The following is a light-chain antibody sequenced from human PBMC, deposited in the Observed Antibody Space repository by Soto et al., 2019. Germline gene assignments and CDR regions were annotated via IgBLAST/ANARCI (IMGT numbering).Light chain of an antibody. CDR2: AAS. J-gene: IGKJ4*01. CDR1: QSISTY. V-gene: IGKV1-39*01. Sequence: DIQMTQSPSSLSASVGDRVTITCRASQSISTYLNWFQQKPGKAPKLLLHAASSLQSGVPSRFSGSGSGTDFTLTISSLQPEDFATYYCQQTYRTPLTFGGGTKVDIK. CDR3: QQTYRTPLT.